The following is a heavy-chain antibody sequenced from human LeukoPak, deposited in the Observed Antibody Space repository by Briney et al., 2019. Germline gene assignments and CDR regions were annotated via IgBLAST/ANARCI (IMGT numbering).Heavy chain of an antibody. D-gene: IGHD3-22*01. CDR1: GGSISSGDYY. J-gene: IGHJ4*02. CDR3: ATYGGYLIDPFDY. V-gene: IGHV4-31*03. Sequence: QPSGTLSLTCTVSGGSISSGDYYWSWIRQHPGKGLEWIGYIYYSGSTYYNPSLKSRVTMSVDTSKNQFSLKLSSVTAADTAVYYCATYGGYLIDPFDYWXQGTLVTVSS. CDR2: IYYSGST.